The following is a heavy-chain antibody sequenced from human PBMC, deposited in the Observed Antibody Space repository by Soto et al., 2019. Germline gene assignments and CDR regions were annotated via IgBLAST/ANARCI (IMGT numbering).Heavy chain of an antibody. CDR1: GFTFSNYA. CDR3: AKDQGSSWYEIDY. J-gene: IGHJ4*02. CDR2: ISGSGGST. Sequence: PWWSLRLSCAASGFTFSNYAVTWVRQAPGKGLEWVSTISGSGGSTYYADSVKGRFTISRDNSKNTLYLQMNSLRAEDTAVYYCAKDQGSSWYEIDYWGQGTLVTVSS. V-gene: IGHV3-23*01. D-gene: IGHD6-13*01.